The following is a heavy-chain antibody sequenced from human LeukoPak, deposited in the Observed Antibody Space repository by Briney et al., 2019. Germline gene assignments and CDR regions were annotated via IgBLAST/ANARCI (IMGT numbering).Heavy chain of an antibody. CDR3: AKDRYSGSDWGSAAYYFDY. D-gene: IGHD5-12*01. Sequence: PGRSLRLSCAASGLTFEDYAMHWVRQAPGKGLDWVSGMSWNSGSLGYADSVEVRFTISRDNAKSSLFLQMNSLSAEDTAFYYCAKDRYSGSDWGSAAYYFDYWGQGTLVTVSS. CDR2: MSWNSGSL. J-gene: IGHJ4*02. CDR1: GLTFEDYA. V-gene: IGHV3-9*01.